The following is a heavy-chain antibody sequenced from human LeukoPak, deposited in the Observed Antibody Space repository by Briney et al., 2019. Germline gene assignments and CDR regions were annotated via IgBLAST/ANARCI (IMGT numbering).Heavy chain of an antibody. J-gene: IGHJ5*02. Sequence: SETLSLTCAVYGGSFSGYYWSWIRQPPGKGLEWIGEINHSGSTNYNPSLKSRVTISVDTSKNQFSLKLSSVTAADTAVYYCARLLNRWFDPWGQGTLVTVSS. CDR1: GGSFSGYY. V-gene: IGHV4-34*01. CDR3: ARLLNRWFDP. CDR2: INHSGST. D-gene: IGHD2/OR15-2a*01.